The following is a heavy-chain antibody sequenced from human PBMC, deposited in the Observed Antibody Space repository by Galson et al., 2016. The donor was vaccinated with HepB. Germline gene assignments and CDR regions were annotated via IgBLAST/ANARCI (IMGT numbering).Heavy chain of an antibody. J-gene: IGHJ6*03. D-gene: IGHD3-9*01. V-gene: IGHV4-61*02. CDR2: IHSSGRT. Sequence: LSLTCTVSGDSISSGSFYWSWIRQPAGKGLEWIGRIHSSGRTHYNPSFKSRVTISVDTSKNQFSLKLTSVTAADTAVYYCARDLYDILTDYYYYMDVWGKGTTVTASS. CDR1: GDSISSGSFY. CDR3: ARDLYDILTDYYYYMDV.